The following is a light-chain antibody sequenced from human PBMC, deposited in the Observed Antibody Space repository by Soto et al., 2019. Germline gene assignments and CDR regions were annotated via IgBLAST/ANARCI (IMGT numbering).Light chain of an antibody. CDR1: DIGSKG. Sequence: SYELTQPPSVSVAPGKTASISCGGNDIGSKGVHWYQQKPGQAPVLVIYSDTDLPPVITERFSGSNSATLATLTISRVEAGDEADYYCQVWDSGSAHVVFGGGTQLPVL. V-gene: IGLV3-21*01. CDR2: SDT. J-gene: IGLJ2*01. CDR3: QVWDSGSAHVV.